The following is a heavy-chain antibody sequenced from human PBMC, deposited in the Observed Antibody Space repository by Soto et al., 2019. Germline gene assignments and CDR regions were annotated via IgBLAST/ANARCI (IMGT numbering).Heavy chain of an antibody. CDR3: ARPYYDSSGPGSRFDP. V-gene: IGHV1-8*01. J-gene: IGHJ5*02. D-gene: IGHD3-22*01. CDR2: MNPNSGNT. Sequence: ASVKVSCKASGYTFTSYDINWVRQATGQGLEWMGWMNPNSGNTGYAQKFQGRATMTRNTSISTAYMELSSLRSEDTAVYYCARPYYDSSGPGSRFDPWGQGTLVTVSS. CDR1: GYTFTSYD.